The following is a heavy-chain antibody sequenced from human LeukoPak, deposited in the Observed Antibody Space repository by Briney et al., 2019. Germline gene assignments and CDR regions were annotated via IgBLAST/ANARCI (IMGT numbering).Heavy chain of an antibody. J-gene: IGHJ4*02. CDR1: GFTFSSYW. CDR2: IKQDGCEK. D-gene: IGHD1-26*01. V-gene: IGHV3-7*01. Sequence: GGSLRLSCAASGFTFSSYWMSWVRQAPGKGLEWVANIKQDGCEKYYVDSVKGRFTISRDNAKNSLYLQMNSLRAEDTPVYYCARDQIRSGSYSGVSYWGQGTLVTVSS. CDR3: ARDQIRSGSYSGVSY.